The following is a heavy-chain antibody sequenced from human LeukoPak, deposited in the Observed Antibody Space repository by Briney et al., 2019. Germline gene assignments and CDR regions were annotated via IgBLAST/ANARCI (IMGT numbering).Heavy chain of an antibody. Sequence: QPGGSLRLSCAASGFTFDDYAMHWVRQAPGKGLEWVSLISGDGGSTYYADSVKGRVTISRDNSKNSLYLQMNSLRTEDSALYYCANGHLGMDVWGEGTTVSVSS. CDR3: ANGHLGMDV. CDR2: ISGDGGST. V-gene: IGHV3-43*02. CDR1: GFTFDDYA. J-gene: IGHJ6*04.